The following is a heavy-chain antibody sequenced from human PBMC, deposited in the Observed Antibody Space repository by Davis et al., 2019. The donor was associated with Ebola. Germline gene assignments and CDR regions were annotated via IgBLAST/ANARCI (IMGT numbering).Heavy chain of an antibody. Sequence: SETLSLTCAVSGGSITSRHWWSWIRQPPGKGLELLGDSNHSGRTNYKSSLKSRVTISVDTSKNQFSLKLSSVTAADTALYYCARGRRGPAAGPSYGMDVWGQGTTVTVSS. D-gene: IGHD2-2*01. J-gene: IGHJ6*02. CDR2: SNHSGRT. V-gene: IGHV4-4*02. CDR3: ARGRRGPAAGPSYGMDV. CDR1: GGSITSRHW.